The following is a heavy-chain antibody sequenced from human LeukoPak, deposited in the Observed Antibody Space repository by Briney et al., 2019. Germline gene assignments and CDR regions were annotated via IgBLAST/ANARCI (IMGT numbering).Heavy chain of an antibody. Sequence: ASVKVSCKVSVYTLTELSMHWVRQAPGKGLEWMGGFDPEDGETIYAQKFQGRVTMTEDTSTDTAYMELSSLRSEDTAVYYCATGQGYPRGGAFDIWGQGTMVTVSS. CDR1: VYTLTELS. CDR3: ATGQGYPRGGAFDI. V-gene: IGHV1-24*01. D-gene: IGHD3-16*01. J-gene: IGHJ3*02. CDR2: FDPEDGET.